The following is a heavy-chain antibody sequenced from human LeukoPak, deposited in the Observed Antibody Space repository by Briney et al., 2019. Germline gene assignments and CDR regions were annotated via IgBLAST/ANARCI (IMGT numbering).Heavy chain of an antibody. V-gene: IGHV1-46*01. CDR1: GYTFTSYY. J-gene: IGHJ4*02. CDR3: ARWYGSGSYEDDYFDY. CDR2: INPSGGST. D-gene: IGHD3-10*01. Sequence: ASVRVSCKASGYTFTSYYMHWVRQAPGQGLEWMGIINPSGGSTSYAQKFQGRVTMTRDTSTSTVYMELSSLRSEDTAVYYCARWYGSGSYEDDYFDYWGQGTLVTVSS.